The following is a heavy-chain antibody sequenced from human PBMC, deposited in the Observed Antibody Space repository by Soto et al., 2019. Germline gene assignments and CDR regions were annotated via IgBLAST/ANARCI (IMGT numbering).Heavy chain of an antibody. D-gene: IGHD5-12*01. CDR3: AKDVRPDGYWDLDY. CDR1: GFTFGTYS. V-gene: IGHV3-23*01. Sequence: HPGGSLRLSCAASGFTFGTYSMNWVRQAPGKGLEWVSGIYGNGGGTFYADSVKGRFTISRDNSRNTLYLQMNSLRAEDTAVYYCAKDVRPDGYWDLDYWGQGTPVTVAS. CDR2: IYGNGGGT. J-gene: IGHJ4*02.